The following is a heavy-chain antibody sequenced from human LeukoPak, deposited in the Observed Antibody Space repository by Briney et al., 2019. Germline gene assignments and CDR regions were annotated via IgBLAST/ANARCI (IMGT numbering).Heavy chain of an antibody. V-gene: IGHV1-2*06. CDR2: INPNSGGT. CDR3: ARTTSIVVGSSGFDY. J-gene: IGHJ4*02. D-gene: IGHD2-15*01. CDR1: GYTFTGYY. Sequence: GASVKVSCKASGYTFTGYYMHWVRQAPGQGLEWMGRINPNSGGTNYAQKFQGRVTMTRDTSISTAYMELSRLRSDDTAVYYCARTTSIVVGSSGFDYWGQGTLVTVSS.